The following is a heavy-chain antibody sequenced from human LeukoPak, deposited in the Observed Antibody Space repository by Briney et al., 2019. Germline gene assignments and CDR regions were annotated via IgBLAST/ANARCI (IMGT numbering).Heavy chain of an antibody. CDR2: IYHSGST. V-gene: IGHV4-30-2*01. D-gene: IGHD2-15*01. CDR1: GGSISSGGYS. J-gene: IGHJ4*02. Sequence: PSQTPSLTCAVSGGSISSGGYSWSWIRQPPGKGLEWIGYIYHSGSTYYNPSLKSRVTISVDRSKNQFSLKLSSVTAADTAVYYCARVVGYCSGGSCYFDYWGQGTLVTVSS. CDR3: ARVVGYCSGGSCYFDY.